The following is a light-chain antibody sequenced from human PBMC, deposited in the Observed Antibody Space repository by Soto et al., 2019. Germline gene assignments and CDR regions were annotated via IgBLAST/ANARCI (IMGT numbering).Light chain of an antibody. CDR3: CSSRSITRSTYV. Sequence: QSALTQPASVSGSPGQSITISCTGTSTDVGGYNYVSWYQQHPGKAPKLIIYDVSNRPSGASNRFSGAKSGNTASLIVSGLLEEDEDDEYCCSSRSITRSTYVFGPGTKVTVL. J-gene: IGLJ1*01. CDR2: DVS. V-gene: IGLV2-14*01. CDR1: STDVGGYNY.